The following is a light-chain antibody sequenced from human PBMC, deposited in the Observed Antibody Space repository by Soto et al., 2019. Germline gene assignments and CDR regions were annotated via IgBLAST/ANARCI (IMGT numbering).Light chain of an antibody. J-gene: IGLJ3*02. CDR1: SSDVGGYNY. CDR2: EVS. CDR3: SSYTSRSTRV. Sequence: QSALTQPASVSGSPGQSITISCTGTSSDVGGYNYVSWYQQHPGKAPKLIIYEVSNRPSGVSTRFSGSKSGNTASLTISGLQAEDEAVYYCSSYTSRSTRVFGGGTKVTVL. V-gene: IGLV2-14*01.